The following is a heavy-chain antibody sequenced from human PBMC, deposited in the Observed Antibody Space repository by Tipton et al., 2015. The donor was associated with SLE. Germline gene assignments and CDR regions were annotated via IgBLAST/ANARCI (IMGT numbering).Heavy chain of an antibody. J-gene: IGHJ1*01. D-gene: IGHD6-19*01. CDR2: ISYSGST. Sequence: TLSLTCAVYGGSFSGYYWSWIRQPPGKGLEWIGYISYSGSTNYNPSLKSRVTISVDTSKKQFSLKLSSVTAADTAVYYCASIIEDSSGWYGYFQHWGQGTLVTVS. CDR3: ASIIEDSSGWYGYFQH. V-gene: IGHV4-59*12. CDR1: GGSFSGYY.